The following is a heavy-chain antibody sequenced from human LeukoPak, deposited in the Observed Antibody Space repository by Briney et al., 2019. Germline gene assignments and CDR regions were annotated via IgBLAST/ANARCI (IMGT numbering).Heavy chain of an antibody. CDR1: GGTFSSYA. CDR3: ARDLYDYVWGSYRFVAQKARDY. Sequence: ASVKVSCKASGGTFSSYAISWVRQAPGQGLEWMGWINPNSGGTNYAQKFQGRVTMTRDTSISTAYMELSRLRSDDTAVYYCARDLYDYVWGSYRFVAQKARDYWGQGTLVTVSS. D-gene: IGHD3-16*02. J-gene: IGHJ4*02. V-gene: IGHV1-2*02. CDR2: INPNSGGT.